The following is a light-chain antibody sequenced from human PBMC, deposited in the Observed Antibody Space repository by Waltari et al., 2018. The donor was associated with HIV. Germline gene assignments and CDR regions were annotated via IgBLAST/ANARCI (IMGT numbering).Light chain of an antibody. CDR3: QSYDSSLSGSDVV. Sequence: QSVVTQPPSVSGAPGQRVTISCTGSSSNLGAGYDVHWYRQLPGTAPKLLIYGNSNRPSGVPDRFSGSKSGTSASLAITGLQAEDEADYYCQSYDSSLSGSDVVFGGGTELTVL. CDR2: GNS. CDR1: SSNLGAGYD. V-gene: IGLV1-40*01. J-gene: IGLJ2*01.